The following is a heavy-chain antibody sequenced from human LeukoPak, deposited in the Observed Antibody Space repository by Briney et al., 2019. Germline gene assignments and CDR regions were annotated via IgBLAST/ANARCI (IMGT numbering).Heavy chain of an antibody. J-gene: IGHJ6*03. CDR1: GFTFSSYW. V-gene: IGHV4-59*01. CDR3: ARERIRFLEWFHPRYYYMDV. CDR2: IYYSGST. D-gene: IGHD3-3*01. Sequence: GSRRLSCAASGFTFSSYWMTWIRQPPGKGLEWIGYIYYSGSTNYNPSLKSRVTISVDTSENQFSLKLSSVTAADTAVYYCARERIRFLEWFHPRYYYMDVWGKGTTVTVSS.